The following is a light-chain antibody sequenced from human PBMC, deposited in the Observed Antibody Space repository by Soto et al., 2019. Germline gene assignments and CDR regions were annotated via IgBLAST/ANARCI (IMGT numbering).Light chain of an antibody. CDR1: QGITST. J-gene: IGKJ2*01. V-gene: IGKV1-9*01. Sequence: NQLTQSPSSLSASVGDRVTITCRASQGITSTLAWYQQRPGRAPKLLVYAASNLQSGVPSRFSGSGYGTDFTLTISNLQPEDFATYYCQQLNSNPPYTFGQGTKLEVK. CDR3: QQLNSNPPYT. CDR2: AAS.